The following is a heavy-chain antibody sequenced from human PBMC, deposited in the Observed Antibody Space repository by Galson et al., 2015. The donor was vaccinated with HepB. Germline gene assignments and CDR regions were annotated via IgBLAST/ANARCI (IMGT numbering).Heavy chain of an antibody. CDR3: ARDLSGYSYGLSFDY. D-gene: IGHD5-18*01. Sequence: SVKVSCKASGGTFSSYAISWVRQAPGQGLEWMGGIIPIFGTANYAQKFQGRVTITADESTSTAYMELSSLRSEDTAVYYCARDLSGYSYGLSFDYWGQGTLVTVSS. CDR2: IIPIFGTA. J-gene: IGHJ4*02. CDR1: GGTFSSYA. V-gene: IGHV1-69*13.